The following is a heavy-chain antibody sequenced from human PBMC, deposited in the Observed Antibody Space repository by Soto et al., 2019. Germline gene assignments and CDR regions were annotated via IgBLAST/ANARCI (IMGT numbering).Heavy chain of an antibody. CDR1: GFTFSSYG. CDR3: AKDTIHSGYDYGRVDCYGMDV. Sequence: PGGSLRLSCAASGFTFSSYGMHWVRQAPGKGLEWVAVISYDGSNKYYADSVKGRFTISRDNSKNTLYLQMNSLRAEDTAVYYCAKDTIHSGYDYGRVDCYGMDVWGQGTTVTVSS. J-gene: IGHJ6*02. V-gene: IGHV3-30*18. D-gene: IGHD5-12*01. CDR2: ISYDGSNK.